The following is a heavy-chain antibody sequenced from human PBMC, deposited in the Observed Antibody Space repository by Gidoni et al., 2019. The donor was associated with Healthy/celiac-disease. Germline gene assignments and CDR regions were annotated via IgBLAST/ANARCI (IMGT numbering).Heavy chain of an antibody. CDR1: VGTFSSYT. CDR3: ARDFRGLECSITSCSGGDAFDI. J-gene: IGHJ3*02. D-gene: IGHD2-2*01. CDR2: IIPILGRA. Sequence: QVQLVQSGAEVQLPGSSVMAPCMASVGTFSSYTICWVRQAPGQGLEWMGWIIPILGRADYGQKCQGRVTSTADKSTSTAYMELSSLRAEETAVYYCARDFRGLECSITSCSGGDAFDIWGQGTMVTVSS. V-gene: IGHV1-69*08.